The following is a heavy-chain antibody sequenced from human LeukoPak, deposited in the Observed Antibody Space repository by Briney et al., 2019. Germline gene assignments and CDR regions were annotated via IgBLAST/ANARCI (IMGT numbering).Heavy chain of an antibody. CDR3: VKQYSGYDY. D-gene: IGHD5-12*01. CDR2: ISSNGGST. V-gene: IGHV3-64D*06. CDR1: GFTLSSYA. Sequence: PGGSLRLSCSASGFTLSSYAMHWLPQAPGKGREYVSAISSNGGSTYYADSVKGRFTISRDNSKNTLYLQMSSLRAEDTAVYYCVKQYSGYDYWGQGTLVTVSS. J-gene: IGHJ4*02.